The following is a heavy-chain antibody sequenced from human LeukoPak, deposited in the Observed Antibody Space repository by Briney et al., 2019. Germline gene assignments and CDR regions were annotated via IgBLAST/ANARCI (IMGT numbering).Heavy chain of an antibody. D-gene: IGHD1-20*01. CDR3: ARVTARWYTHDY. Sequence: PSETLSLTCTVSGGSISSYYWSWIRQPPGKGLEWIGYIYYSGSTNYNPSLKSRVTISVDTSKNQFSLKLSSVTAADTALYYCARVTARWYTHDYWGQGTLVTVSS. J-gene: IGHJ4*02. CDR1: GGSISSYY. V-gene: IGHV4-59*01. CDR2: IYYSGST.